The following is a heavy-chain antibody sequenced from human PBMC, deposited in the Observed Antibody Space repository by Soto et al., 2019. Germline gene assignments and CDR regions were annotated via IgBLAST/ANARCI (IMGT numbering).Heavy chain of an antibody. V-gene: IGHV1-46*01. CDR1: GYTFTYYH. CDR3: AGAPNTGGLLFSLDY. CDR2: INPYGGDT. D-gene: IGHD2-8*02. J-gene: IGHJ4*02. Sequence: ASVKVSCKASGYTFTYYHVHWVRQAPGQGLEWMGIINPYGGDTTYAQKFQGRVTMTRDTSTSTVYMELSSLRYEDTALYYCAGAPNTGGLLFSLDYWGQGALGTLSS.